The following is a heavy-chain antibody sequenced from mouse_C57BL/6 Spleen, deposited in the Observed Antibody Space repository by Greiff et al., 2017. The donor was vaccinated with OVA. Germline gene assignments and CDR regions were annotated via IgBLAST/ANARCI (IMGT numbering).Heavy chain of an antibody. J-gene: IGHJ2*01. CDR2: INPNNGGT. D-gene: IGHD2-9*01. CDR1: GYTFTDYN. CDR3: ARSRRTFYGYDPVEY. V-gene: IGHV1-18*01. Sequence: EVQLQQSGPELVKPGASVKIPCKASGYTFTDYNMDWVKQSHGKSLEWIGDINPNNGGTIYNQKFKGKATLTVDKSSSTAYMELRSLTSEDTAVYYCARSRRTFYGYDPVEYRGQGTTLTVSS.